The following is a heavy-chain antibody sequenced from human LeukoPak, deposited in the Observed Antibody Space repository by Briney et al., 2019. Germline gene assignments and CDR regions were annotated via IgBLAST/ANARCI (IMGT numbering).Heavy chain of an antibody. V-gene: IGHV4-39*01. CDR2: INQSGTT. CDR1: GGSISSGYYY. Sequence: SETLSLTCTVSGGSISSGYYYWTWIRQPPGKGLQWLGEINQSGTTNYNPSLKSRMRISIDTSNNQFSLRLTSATAADTAVYYCARLRDYTSGWLGQFEPWGQGTLVIVSS. D-gene: IGHD6-19*01. CDR3: ARLRDYTSGWLGQFEP. J-gene: IGHJ5*02.